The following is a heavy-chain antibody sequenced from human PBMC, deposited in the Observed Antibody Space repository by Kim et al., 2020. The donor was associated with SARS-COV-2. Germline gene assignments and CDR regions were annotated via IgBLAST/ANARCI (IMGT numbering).Heavy chain of an antibody. J-gene: IGHJ5*02. CDR1: GYSFTGFF. CDR3: AIDYDYWVLDP. Sequence: ASVKVSCTASGYSFTGFFFHWVRQAPGQGLEWLGRISPSSGDTNYAQRFQGRVTMTRDTSIRTAYLEVTNLTSDDTAVYYWAIDYDYWVLDPWGQGTLVTVSS. V-gene: IGHV1-2*06. D-gene: IGHD3-16*01. CDR2: ISPSSGDT.